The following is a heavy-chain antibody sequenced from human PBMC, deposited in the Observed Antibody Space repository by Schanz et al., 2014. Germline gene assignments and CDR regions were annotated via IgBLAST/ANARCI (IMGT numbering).Heavy chain of an antibody. V-gene: IGHV1-46*01. CDR2: INPSGGST. J-gene: IGHJ4*02. Sequence: QVQLVQSGAEVKKPGASVKVSCKASGYTFTNYYMHWVRQAPGQGLEWMGIINPSGGSTSYAQKCQGRVTLTRDTSTSTVYMELSSLRSEDTAVYYCARDDKGGDFWSGYFMDWGPGTLVTVSS. CDR3: ARDDKGGDFWSGYFMD. D-gene: IGHD3-3*01. CDR1: GYTFTNYY.